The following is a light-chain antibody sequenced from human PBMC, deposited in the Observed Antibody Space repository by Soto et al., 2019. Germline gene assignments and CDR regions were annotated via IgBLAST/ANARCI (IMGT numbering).Light chain of an antibody. J-gene: IGKJ4*01. V-gene: IGKV1-12*01. Sequence: DIQMTQSPSFVSAFVGDRVTITCRTSQGIGSWLAWYQQMPGKAPKLLIYAASTLQSGVPSRFSGSGYGTDFTLTISSLPPEDSATYYCQQVESFPLTFGGGTTVEIK. CDR1: QGIGSW. CDR3: QQVESFPLT. CDR2: AAS.